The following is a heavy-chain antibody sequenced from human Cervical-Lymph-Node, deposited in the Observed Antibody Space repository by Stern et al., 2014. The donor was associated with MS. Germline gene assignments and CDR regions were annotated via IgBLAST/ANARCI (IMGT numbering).Heavy chain of an antibody. D-gene: IGHD5-18*01. J-gene: IGHJ4*02. CDR2: IWYDGSNK. Sequence: QVQLVESGGGVVQPGRSLRLSCAASGFTFSSYGMHWVRQAPGKGLEWVAVIWYDGSNKYYADSVKGRFTISRDNSKNTLYLQMNGLRAEDTAVYYCARGTAMVPTDYWGQGTLVTVSS. V-gene: IGHV3-33*01. CDR1: GFTFSSYG. CDR3: ARGTAMVPTDY.